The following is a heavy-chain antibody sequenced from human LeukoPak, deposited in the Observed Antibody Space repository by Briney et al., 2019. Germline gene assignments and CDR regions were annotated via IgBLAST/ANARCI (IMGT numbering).Heavy chain of an antibody. CDR2: IIPIFGTA. D-gene: IGHD1-26*01. CDR1: GGTFSSYA. J-gene: IGHJ4*02. CDR3: ARDLGGSYYHY. V-gene: IGHV1-69*05. Sequence: GASVKVSCKASGGTFSSYAISWVRQAPGQGLEWMGRIIPIFGTANYAQKFQGRVTITTGESTSTAYMELSSLRSEDTAVYYCARDLGGSYYHYWGQGTLVTVSS.